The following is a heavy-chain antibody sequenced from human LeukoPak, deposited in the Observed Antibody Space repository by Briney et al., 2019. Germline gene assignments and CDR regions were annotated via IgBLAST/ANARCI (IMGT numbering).Heavy chain of an antibody. CDR3: ARGLLDWFDP. CDR2: IYYSGST. CDR1: GGSISSSSYY. J-gene: IGHJ5*02. Sequence: PSETLSLTCTVSGGSISSSSYYWGWIRQPPGKGLEWIGSIYYSGSTYHNPSLKSRVTISVDTSKNQFSLKLSSVTAADTAVYYWARGLLDWFDPWGQGTLVTVSS. V-gene: IGHV4-39*07.